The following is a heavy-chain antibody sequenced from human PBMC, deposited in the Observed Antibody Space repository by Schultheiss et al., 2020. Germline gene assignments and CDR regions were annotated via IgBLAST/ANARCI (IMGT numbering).Heavy chain of an antibody. V-gene: IGHV1-69*02. J-gene: IGHJ6*02. Sequence: SVKVSCKASGGTFSSYTISWVRQAPGQGLEWMGRIIPILGIANYAQKFQGRVTITADESTSTAYMELSSLRSDDTAVYYCARSYSITMVRGVPMDVWGQGTTVTVS. CDR1: GGTFSSYT. D-gene: IGHD3-10*01. CDR2: IIPILGIA. CDR3: ARSYSITMVRGVPMDV.